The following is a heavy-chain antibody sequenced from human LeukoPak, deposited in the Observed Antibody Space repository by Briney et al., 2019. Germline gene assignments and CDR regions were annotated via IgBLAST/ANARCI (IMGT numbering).Heavy chain of an antibody. CDR3: ARGGLVVVVAASIDP. Sequence: ASVKVSCKASGYTFTGYYMHWVRQAPGQGLEWMGWINPNSGGTNYAQKFQGRVTMTRDTSISTAYMELSRLRSDDTAVYYCARGGLVVVVAASIDPWGQGTLVTVPS. CDR2: INPNSGGT. CDR1: GYTFTGYY. V-gene: IGHV1-2*02. D-gene: IGHD2-15*01. J-gene: IGHJ5*02.